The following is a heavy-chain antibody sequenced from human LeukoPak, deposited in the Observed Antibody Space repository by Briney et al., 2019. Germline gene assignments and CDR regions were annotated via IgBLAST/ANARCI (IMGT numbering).Heavy chain of an antibody. J-gene: IGHJ2*01. CDR3: ARGLGAVAGPYWYFDL. CDR1: GFTFSNYD. D-gene: IGHD6-19*01. CDR2: MNPNSGNT. Sequence: ASVKVSCKASGFTFSNYDINWVRQATGQGLEWLGWMNPNSGNTGYAQKLQGRVTMTTDTSTSTAYMELRSLRSDDTAVYYCARGLGAVAGPYWYFDLWGRGTLVTVSS. V-gene: IGHV1-8*01.